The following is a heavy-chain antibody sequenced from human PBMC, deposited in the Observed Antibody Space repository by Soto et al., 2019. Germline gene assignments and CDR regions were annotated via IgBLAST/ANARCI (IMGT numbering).Heavy chain of an antibody. CDR2: ISAYNGNT. Sequence: QGPPVPSGGGVKEPWASGKVPCKGSWYTFTSYGISRVRKAPGQGLEWMGWISAYNGNTNYAQKLQGRVTMTTDTSTSTAYMELRSLRSDDTAVYYCARDNGYESDYWGQGTLVTVSS. J-gene: IGHJ4*02. CDR1: WYTFTSYG. CDR3: ARDNGYESDY. V-gene: IGHV1-18*01. D-gene: IGHD5-12*01.